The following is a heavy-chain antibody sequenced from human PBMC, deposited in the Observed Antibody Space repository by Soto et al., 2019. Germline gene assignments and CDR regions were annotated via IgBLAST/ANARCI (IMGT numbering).Heavy chain of an antibody. CDR3: ARGSSGWYDWFDP. CDR2: IIPIFGTA. Sequence: ASVKVYCKASGGTFSSYSISWVRQVPGQGLEWMGGIIPIFGTANYAQKFQGRVTITADESTSTAYMELSSLRSEDTAVYYCARGSSGWYDWFDPWGQGTLVTVSS. CDR1: GGTFSSYS. J-gene: IGHJ5*02. D-gene: IGHD6-19*01. V-gene: IGHV1-69*13.